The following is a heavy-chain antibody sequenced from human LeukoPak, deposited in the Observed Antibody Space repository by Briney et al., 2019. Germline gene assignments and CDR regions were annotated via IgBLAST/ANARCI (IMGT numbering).Heavy chain of an antibody. Sequence: GGSLRLSCSASGFTFSSYAMHWVRQAPGKGLEYVSAISSNGGSTYYADSVKGRFTISRDNAKNSLYLQMNSLRAEDTAVYYCATTRIAAAGLTDVWGQGTTVTVSS. J-gene: IGHJ6*02. CDR3: ATTRIAAAGLTDV. CDR1: GFTFSSYA. CDR2: ISSNGGST. D-gene: IGHD6-13*01. V-gene: IGHV3-64*04.